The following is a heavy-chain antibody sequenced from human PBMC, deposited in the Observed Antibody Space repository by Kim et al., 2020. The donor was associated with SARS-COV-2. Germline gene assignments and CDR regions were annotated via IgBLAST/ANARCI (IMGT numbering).Heavy chain of an antibody. V-gene: IGHV1-18*04. CDR2: VSARDGGT. D-gene: IGHD4-17*01. Sequence: ASVKVSCKACGYMFTSYGFSWVRQAPGQGLEWLGWVSARDGGTKYGQKVQGRVIMTTDTSTNTAYMELWSLRSDDTAMYYCAGGAYGDVSFDYWGQGTLVTVSS. J-gene: IGHJ4*02. CDR3: AGGAYGDVSFDY. CDR1: GYMFTSYG.